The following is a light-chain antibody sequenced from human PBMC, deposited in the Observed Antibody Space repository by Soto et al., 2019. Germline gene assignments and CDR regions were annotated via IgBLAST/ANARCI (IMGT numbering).Light chain of an antibody. CDR1: QDITNW. Sequence: DIQMTQSPSSVSASVGDRVTITCRASQDITNWLTWYQEIPGKAPKVLISTVSNLQSGVPPRFSGSGSGTEFTLTISSLQPDDFATYYCQQYNSWPPFGQGTKVDI. V-gene: IGKV1D-16*01. CDR2: TVS. CDR3: QQYNSWPP. J-gene: IGKJ1*01.